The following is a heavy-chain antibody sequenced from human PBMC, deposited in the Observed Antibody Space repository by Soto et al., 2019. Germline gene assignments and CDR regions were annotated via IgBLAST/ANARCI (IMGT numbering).Heavy chain of an antibody. CDR3: ARAHGSGWGAFDI. CDR2: IYHSGST. V-gene: IGHV4-30-2*01. D-gene: IGHD3-10*01. J-gene: IGHJ3*02. CDR1: GGSISSGGYS. Sequence: QLQLQESGSGLVKPSQTLSLTCAVSGGSISSGGYSWSWIRQPPGKGLEWIGYIYHSGSTYYNPSLKSRVTISVDRSKNQFSLKLSSVTAANTAVYYCARAHGSGWGAFDIWGQGTMVTVSS.